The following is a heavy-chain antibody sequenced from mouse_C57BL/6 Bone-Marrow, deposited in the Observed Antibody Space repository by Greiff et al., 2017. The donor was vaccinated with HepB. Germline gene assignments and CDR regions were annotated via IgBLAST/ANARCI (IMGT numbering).Heavy chain of an antibody. CDR3: ARDRGYDRFAY. V-gene: IGHV5-4*01. CDR2: ISDGGSYT. Sequence: EVKLVESGGGLVKPGGSLKLSCAASGFTFSSYAMSWVRQTPEKRLEWVATISDGGSYTYYPDNVKGRFTISRDNAKNNLYLQMSHLKSEDTAMYYCARDRGYDRFAYWGQGTLVTVSA. CDR1: GFTFSSYA. D-gene: IGHD2-2*01. J-gene: IGHJ3*01.